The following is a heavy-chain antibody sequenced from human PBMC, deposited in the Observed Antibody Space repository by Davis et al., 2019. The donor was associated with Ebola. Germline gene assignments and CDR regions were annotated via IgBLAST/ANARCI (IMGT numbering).Heavy chain of an antibody. CDR2: INHSGST. CDR3: ARDRVAAAGRWYYYYGMDV. CDR1: GGSFSGYY. Sequence: SETLSLTCAVYGGSFSGYYWSWIRQPPGKGLEWIGEINHSGSTNYNPSLKSRVTISVDTSKNQFSLKLSSVTAADTVVYYCARDRVAAAGRWYYYYGMDVWGQGTTVTVSS. D-gene: IGHD6-13*01. V-gene: IGHV4-34*01. J-gene: IGHJ6*02.